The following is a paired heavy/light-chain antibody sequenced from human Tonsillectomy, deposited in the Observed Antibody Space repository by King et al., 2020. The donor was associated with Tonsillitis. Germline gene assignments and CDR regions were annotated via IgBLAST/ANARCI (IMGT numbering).Heavy chain of an antibody. D-gene: IGHD2-2*01. Sequence: QVQLQESGPGLVKPSETLSLTCTVSGASMSSYYWSWIRQPAEKGLEWIGRIHTSGTTNYNPSLESRVTLSVDTSKNQFSLKLTSMTAADTAVYYCARDQPVGSTRFDYWGQGILVTVSS. CDR3: ARDQPVGSTRFDY. J-gene: IGHJ4*02. CDR2: IHTSGTT. V-gene: IGHV4-4*07. CDR1: GASMSSYY.
Light chain of an antibody. Sequence: DIQMTQSPSSLSASVGDRVTITCRASQSIRASLNWYQQKPGQAPKLLISVASSLQSGVPSRFSGSGSGTDFTLTISSLQPEDFATYYCQQSYNTPHTFGQGTQLEIK. V-gene: IGKV1-39*01. CDR1: QSIRAS. J-gene: IGKJ2*01. CDR2: VAS. CDR3: QQSYNTPHT.